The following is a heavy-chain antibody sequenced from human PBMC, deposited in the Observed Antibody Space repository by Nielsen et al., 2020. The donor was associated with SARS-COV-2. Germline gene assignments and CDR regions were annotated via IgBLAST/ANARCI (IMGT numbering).Heavy chain of an antibody. Sequence: GESLKISCSVSGFTFRTYVMNWVRQAPGKGLEDVASISSDGTRTYHSNSVKGRFTISRDNSQNTLYLQMSNLRVEDTAVYYCAREGARIGHGLDVWGQGTTVTVSS. D-gene: IGHD3-16*01. CDR2: ISSDGTRT. CDR3: AREGARIGHGLDV. J-gene: IGHJ6*02. CDR1: GFTFRTYV. V-gene: IGHV3-64D*06.